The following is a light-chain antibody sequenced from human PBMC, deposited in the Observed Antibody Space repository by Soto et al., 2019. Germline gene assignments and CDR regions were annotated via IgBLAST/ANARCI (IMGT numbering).Light chain of an antibody. CDR2: GAS. J-gene: IGKJ1*01. Sequence: EIVMTQSPATLSVSPGDFVALSCRASQSVGTNVAWYQQKPGQAPRLLIYGASTRATDISDRFSGSGSGTDFTLTISSLQSEDFAVYYCQQYNSTPWTFGQGTKVDI. CDR1: QSVGTN. V-gene: IGKV3-15*01. CDR3: QQYNSTPWT.